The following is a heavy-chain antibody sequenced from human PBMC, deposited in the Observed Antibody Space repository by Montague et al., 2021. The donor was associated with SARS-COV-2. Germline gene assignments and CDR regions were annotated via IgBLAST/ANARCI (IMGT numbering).Heavy chain of an antibody. Sequence: SETLSLTCTVSGAPISLNSHSWGWLRQPPGRGLEWITTVHNTGNSYHNSSLQSRVTISRDTSQRQVSLRLNSMTTADTAVYYCARLPTGFPNWFDTWGQGILVTVSS. CDR3: ARLPTGFPNWFDT. CDR2: VHNTGNS. CDR1: GAPISLNSHS. V-gene: IGHV4-39*01. J-gene: IGHJ5*02. D-gene: IGHD3-9*01.